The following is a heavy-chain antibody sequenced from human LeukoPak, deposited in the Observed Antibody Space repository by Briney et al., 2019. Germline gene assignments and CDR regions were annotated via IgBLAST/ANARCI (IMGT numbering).Heavy chain of an antibody. Sequence: SETLSLTCTVSGGSVNSGTYYWSWIRQPPGRGLEWIGNIYYSGSAYYNPSLKSRVTMSVDTSKNQFSLKLSSVTAADTAVYYCARETPYNWNLDYWGQGTLVTVSS. V-gene: IGHV4-39*07. D-gene: IGHD1-20*01. J-gene: IGHJ4*02. CDR2: IYYSGSA. CDR3: ARETPYNWNLDY. CDR1: GGSVNSGTYY.